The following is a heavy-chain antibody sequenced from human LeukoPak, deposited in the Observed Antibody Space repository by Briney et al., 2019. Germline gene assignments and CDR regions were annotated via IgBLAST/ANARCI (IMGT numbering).Heavy chain of an antibody. CDR2: IIPILGIA. J-gene: IGHJ4*02. CDR1: GGTFSSYA. D-gene: IGHD6-13*01. Sequence: SVKASCKASGGTFSSYAISWVRQAPGQGLEWMGRIIPILGIANYAQKFQGRVTITADKSTSTAYMELSSLRSEDTAVYYCAQSIAAAGNYFDYWGQGTLVTVSS. CDR3: AQSIAAAGNYFDY. V-gene: IGHV1-69*04.